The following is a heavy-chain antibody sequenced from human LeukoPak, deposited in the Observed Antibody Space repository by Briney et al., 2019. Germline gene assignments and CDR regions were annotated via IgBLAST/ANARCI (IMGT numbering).Heavy chain of an antibody. Sequence: SETLSLTCTVSGGSISSGGYNWSWIRQHPGKGLEWIGCIYYSGGTYYNPSLRSRVTMSVDTSKNQFSLDLSSVTAAATAVYYCARDCGGDCYPRYYYGMDVWGQGTTVTVSS. D-gene: IGHD2-21*02. J-gene: IGHJ6*02. V-gene: IGHV4-31*03. CDR2: IYYSGGT. CDR3: ARDCGGDCYPRYYYGMDV. CDR1: GGSISSGGYN.